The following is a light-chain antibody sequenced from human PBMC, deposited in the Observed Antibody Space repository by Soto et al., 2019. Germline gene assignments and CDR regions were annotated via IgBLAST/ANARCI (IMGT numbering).Light chain of an antibody. V-gene: IGKV1-39*01. Sequence: DIQMTQSPSSLSASVGDRVTITCRASQHISTYLNWYQQKPGKAPNLLIYAASSLQGGVPSRFSGSGSWTDFTLTISSLQPEDFATYYCQQTYSPLTYSFGQGTKLEIK. CDR1: QHISTY. J-gene: IGKJ2*03. CDR2: AAS. CDR3: QQTYSPLTYS.